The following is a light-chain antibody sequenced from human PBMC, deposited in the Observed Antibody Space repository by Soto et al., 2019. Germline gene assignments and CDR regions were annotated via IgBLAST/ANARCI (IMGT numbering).Light chain of an antibody. Sequence: EIVLTQSPGTLSLSPGERATLSCRASQSVSSSYLAWYQQKPGQAPRLLIYGASSTVTGIPDRFSGSGSGTDFTLTISRLEPEDFAVYYCQQYGTSPKTFGQGTKVDIK. CDR2: GAS. CDR3: QQYGTSPKT. CDR1: QSVSSSY. J-gene: IGKJ1*01. V-gene: IGKV3-20*01.